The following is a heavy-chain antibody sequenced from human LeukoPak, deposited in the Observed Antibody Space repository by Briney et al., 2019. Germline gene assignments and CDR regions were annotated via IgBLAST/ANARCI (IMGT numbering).Heavy chain of an antibody. Sequence: PGGSLRLSCEASGFTFRTYGMHWVRQAPGKGLEWVALMSYDGTNKDYTGSVKGRFTISRDNSKNTLYLQMNSLRTDDTAVYYCAKDLLRATGNGGYYMDVWGKGTTVTISS. D-gene: IGHD5-12*01. V-gene: IGHV3-30*18. CDR3: AKDLLRATGNGGYYMDV. CDR1: GFTFRTYG. J-gene: IGHJ6*03. CDR2: MSYDGTNK.